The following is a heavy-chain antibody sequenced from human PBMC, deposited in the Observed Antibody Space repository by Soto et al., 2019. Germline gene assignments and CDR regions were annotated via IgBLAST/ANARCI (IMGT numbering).Heavy chain of an antibody. CDR3: ARYGLERELQDSHFDS. J-gene: IGHJ4*02. D-gene: IGHD1-7*01. Sequence: QVQLVQSGAEVKKPGSSVKVSCKASGDTFNSYGISWVRQAPGHGLEWVGGIIPIYGTTKYAQRFQGRVLRTADESTSSPYTELSSLRSEDTAVYYCARYGLERELQDSHFDSWGQGTLVTVSS. CDR2: IIPIYGTT. CDR1: GDTFNSYG. V-gene: IGHV1-69*01.